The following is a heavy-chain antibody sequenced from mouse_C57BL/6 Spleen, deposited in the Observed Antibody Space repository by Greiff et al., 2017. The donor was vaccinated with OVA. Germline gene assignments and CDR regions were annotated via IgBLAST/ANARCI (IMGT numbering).Heavy chain of an antibody. Sequence: VKLMESGPGLVAPSQSLSITCTVSGFSLTSYGVHWVRQPPGKGLEWLVVIWSDGSTTYYSALKSRLSISKDNSKSHVFLKMNSLQTDDTAMYYCARQYYYGSSSFADWGQGTLVTVSA. CDR3: ARQYYYGSSSFAD. CDR1: GFSLTSYG. CDR2: IWSDGST. D-gene: IGHD1-1*01. J-gene: IGHJ3*01. V-gene: IGHV2-6-1*01.